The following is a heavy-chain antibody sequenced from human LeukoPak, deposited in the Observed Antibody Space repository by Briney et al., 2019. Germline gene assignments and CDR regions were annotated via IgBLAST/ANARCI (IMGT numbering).Heavy chain of an antibody. D-gene: IGHD6-19*01. CDR1: GYTFTSYD. Sequence: ASVKVSCEASGYTFTSYDINWVRQATGQGLEWMGWMNPNSGNTGYAQKFQGRVTITRNTSISTAYMELSSLRSEDTAVYYCARGLSSGWHYYYMDVWGKGTTVTVSS. CDR3: ARGLSSGWHYYYMDV. J-gene: IGHJ6*03. V-gene: IGHV1-8*03. CDR2: MNPNSGNT.